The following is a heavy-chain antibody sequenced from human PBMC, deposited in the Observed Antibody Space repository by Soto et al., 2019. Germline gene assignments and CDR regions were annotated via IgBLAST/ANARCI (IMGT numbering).Heavy chain of an antibody. CDR1: GYTFTGYY. CDR3: ARNRVATIFYYGMDV. J-gene: IGHJ6*02. V-gene: IGHV1-2*04. D-gene: IGHD5-12*01. CDR2: INPNSGGT. Sequence: APVKVSCKASGYTFTGYYMHWARQAPGQGLEWMGWINPNSGGTNYAQKFQGWVTMTRDTSISTAYMELSRLRSDDTAVYYCARNRVATIFYYGMDVWGQGTTVTVSS.